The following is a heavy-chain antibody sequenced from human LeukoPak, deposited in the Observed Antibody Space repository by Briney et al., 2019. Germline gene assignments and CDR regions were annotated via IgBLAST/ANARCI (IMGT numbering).Heavy chain of an antibody. Sequence: SETLSLTCAVYGVSFSGYYWSWIRQPPGKGLEWLGYIYYSGSTNYNPSLKSRVTISVDTSKNQFSLKLSSVTAADTAVYYCARDRVATIYLSSSYGMDVWGQGTTVTVSS. CDR1: GVSFSGYY. J-gene: IGHJ6*02. CDR2: IYYSGST. V-gene: IGHV4-59*01. D-gene: IGHD5-12*01. CDR3: ARDRVATIYLSSSYGMDV.